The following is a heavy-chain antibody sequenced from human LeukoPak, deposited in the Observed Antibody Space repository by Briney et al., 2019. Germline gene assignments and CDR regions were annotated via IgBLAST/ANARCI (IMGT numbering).Heavy chain of an antibody. CDR2: IYYSGST. Sequence: SETLSLTCTVSGGAISSGDYYWSWIRQPPGKGLEWIGYIYYSGSTYYNPSLKSRVTISVDTSKNQFSLKLSSVTAADTAVYYCARARHYYDSSGYGNNYYFDYWGQGTLVTVSP. J-gene: IGHJ4*02. CDR1: GGAISSGDYY. V-gene: IGHV4-30-4*01. D-gene: IGHD3-22*01. CDR3: ARARHYYDSSGYGNNYYFDY.